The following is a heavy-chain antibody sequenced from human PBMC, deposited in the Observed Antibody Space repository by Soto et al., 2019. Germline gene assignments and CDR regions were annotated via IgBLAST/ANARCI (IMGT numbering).Heavy chain of an antibody. J-gene: IGHJ5*02. Sequence: GGSLRLSCAASVFIFSNYAMSWVRQAPGKGPEWVSSISDSGNYIEYADSVEGRFTISRDNSKNTLYLQMNSVRAEDTARYYCAKDPQTWGSIWFDPWGQGTQVTVSS. CDR1: VFIFSNYA. CDR2: ISDSGNYI. D-gene: IGHD7-27*01. CDR3: AKDPQTWGSIWFDP. V-gene: IGHV3-23*01.